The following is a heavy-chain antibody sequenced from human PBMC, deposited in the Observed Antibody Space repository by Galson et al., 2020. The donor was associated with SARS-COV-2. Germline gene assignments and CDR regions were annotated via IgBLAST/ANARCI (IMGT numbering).Heavy chain of an antibody. CDR1: GVSLTTSGVG. Sequence: SGPTLVKPTQTLTLTCSLSGVSLTTSGVGVGWIRQPPGKALEWLAIIYWDDDERYSPSLKSRLTITKDTSKNQVVLTMSNMDPVDTATYYCAHRRSDSEDGGDDDDFYFSAFDVWGQGTMVSVSS. D-gene: IGHD2-21*01. CDR2: IYWDDDE. CDR3: AHRRSDSEDGGDDDDFYFSAFDV. V-gene: IGHV2-5*02. J-gene: IGHJ3*01.